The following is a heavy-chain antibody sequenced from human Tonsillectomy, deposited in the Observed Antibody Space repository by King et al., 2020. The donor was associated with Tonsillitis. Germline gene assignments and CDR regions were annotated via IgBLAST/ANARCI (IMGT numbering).Heavy chain of an antibody. V-gene: IGHV4-39*01. CDR3: ARHYSYYYGMDV. CDR2: IYYSGST. CDR1: GGSISSSSYY. Sequence: QLQESGTGLVKPSEALSHTCTVSGGSISSSSYYWGWIRQPPGKGVEWIGNIYYSGSTYYNPSLKSRVTMSVDTSKNQFSLKLSSVTAADTAVYYCARHYSYYYGMDVWGQGTTVTVSS. J-gene: IGHJ6*02.